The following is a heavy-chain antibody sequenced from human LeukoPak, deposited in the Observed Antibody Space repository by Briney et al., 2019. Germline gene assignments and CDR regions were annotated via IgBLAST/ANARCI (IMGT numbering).Heavy chain of an antibody. CDR1: GGSISSGGYY. Sequence: TLSLPCTVSGGSISSGGYYWSWIRQHPGKGLEWIGYIYYSGSTDYNPSLKSRVIISVDTSKNQFSLKLSSVTAADTAVYYCSRVGVSYWYFDLWGRGTLVTVSS. D-gene: IGHD2-8*02. J-gene: IGHJ2*01. CDR2: IYYSGST. V-gene: IGHV4-31*03. CDR3: SRVGVSYWYFDL.